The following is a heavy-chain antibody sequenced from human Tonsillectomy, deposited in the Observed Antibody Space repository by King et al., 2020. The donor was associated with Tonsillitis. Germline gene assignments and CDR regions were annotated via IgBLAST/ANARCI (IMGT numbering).Heavy chain of an antibody. V-gene: IGHV3-23*04. CDR2: ISNSGVSI. D-gene: IGHD3-22*01. Sequence: VQLVESGGGLVQPGGSLRLSCGDSGFTFSSYAMSWVLQAPGKGLEGVSDISNSGVSIYYANSVRGRFTISRDNSKNTLYIQMNSLRAEDTAVYYCAKDRGTGPAYYYDIWGQGTMVTVSS. CDR1: GFTFSSYA. J-gene: IGHJ3*02. CDR3: AKDRGTGPAYYYDI.